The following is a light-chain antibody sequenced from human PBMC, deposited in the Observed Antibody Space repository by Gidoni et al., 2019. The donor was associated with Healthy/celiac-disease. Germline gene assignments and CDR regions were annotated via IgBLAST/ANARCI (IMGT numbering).Light chain of an antibody. J-gene: IGLJ2*01. CDR1: SSDVGGYNY. CDR2: DVS. Sequence: QSALTQPASVSGSPGQSITISCTGTSSDVGGYNYVSWYQQHPGKAPKLMIYDVSNRPSGVSKRFSVSKSGNTASLTISGLQAEDEADYYCSSYTSSSLLFGGGTKLTVL. V-gene: IGLV2-14*01. CDR3: SSYTSSSLL.